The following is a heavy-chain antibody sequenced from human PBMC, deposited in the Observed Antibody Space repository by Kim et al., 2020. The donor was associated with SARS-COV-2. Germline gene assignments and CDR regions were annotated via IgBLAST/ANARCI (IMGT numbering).Heavy chain of an antibody. CDR3: ARGPNYSPFDY. Sequence: GGSLRLSCAASGFTFSSYEMNWVRQAPGKGLEWVSYIIGSGTTIYYSDSVRGRFTISGDNDKNSLYLQMNSLRAEDTAVYYCARGPNYSPFDYWGQGTLVPVSS. D-gene: IGHD4-4*01. V-gene: IGHV3-48*03. J-gene: IGHJ4*02. CDR2: IIGSGTTI. CDR1: GFTFSSYE.